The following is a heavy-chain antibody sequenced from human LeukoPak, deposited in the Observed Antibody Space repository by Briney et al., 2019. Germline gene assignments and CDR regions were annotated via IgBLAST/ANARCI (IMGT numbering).Heavy chain of an antibody. CDR3: ATGRWFGEFAGSAFED. D-gene: IGHD3-10*01. CDR1: GFGFSNYW. CDR2: IKEDGSVI. V-gene: IGHV3-7*01. Sequence: PGGSRRLSCLGSGFGFSNYWMTWLRQAPGEGLEWVANIKEDGSVIYYADSVKGRFTISRDNAKNPVYLQMNSLRVEDTALYYCATGRWFGEFAGSAFEDWGQGTLVTVSS. J-gene: IGHJ4*02.